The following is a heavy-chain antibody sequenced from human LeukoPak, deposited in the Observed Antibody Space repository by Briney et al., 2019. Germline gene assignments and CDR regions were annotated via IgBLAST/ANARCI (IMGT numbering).Heavy chain of an antibody. CDR3: ARIDIVATGPHFDY. V-gene: IGHV3-21*01. CDR1: GFTFSSYS. CDR2: ISSSSSYI. J-gene: IGHJ4*02. D-gene: IGHD5-12*01. Sequence: GGPLRLSCAASGFTFSSYSMNWVRQAPGKGLEWVSSISSSSSYIYYADSVKGRFTISRDNAKNSLYLQMNSLRAEDTAVYYCARIDIVATGPHFDYWGQGTLVTVSS.